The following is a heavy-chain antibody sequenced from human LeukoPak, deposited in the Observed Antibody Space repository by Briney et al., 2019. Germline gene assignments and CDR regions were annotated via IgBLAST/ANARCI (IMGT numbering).Heavy chain of an antibody. V-gene: IGHV4-59*01. CDR1: GGSFSGYY. CDR3: ARDHRGSYYLYYFDY. D-gene: IGHD1-26*01. CDR2: IYYSGST. J-gene: IGHJ4*02. Sequence: SETLSLTCAVYGGSFSGYYWSWIRQPPGKGLEWIGYIYYSGSTNYNPSLKSRVTISVDTSKNQFSLKLSSATAADTAVYYCARDHRGSYYLYYFDYWGQGTLVTVSS.